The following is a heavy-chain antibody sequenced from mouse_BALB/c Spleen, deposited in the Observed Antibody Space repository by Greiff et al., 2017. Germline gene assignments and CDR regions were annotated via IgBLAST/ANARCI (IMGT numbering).Heavy chain of an antibody. CDR3: ARSIYYGSSYAMDY. CDR1: GYSITSDYA. J-gene: IGHJ4*01. Sequence: VQLKESGPGLVKPSQSLSLTCTVTGYSITSDYAWNWIRQFPGNKLEWMGYISYSGSTSYNPSLKSRISITRDTSKNQFFLQLNSVTTEDTATYYCARSIYYGSSYAMDYWGQGTSVTVSS. V-gene: IGHV3-2*02. D-gene: IGHD1-1*01. CDR2: ISYSGST.